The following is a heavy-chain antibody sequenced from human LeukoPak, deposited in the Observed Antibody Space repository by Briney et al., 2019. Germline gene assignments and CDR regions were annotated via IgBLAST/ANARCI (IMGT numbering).Heavy chain of an antibody. J-gene: IGHJ4*02. CDR1: GGTFINYA. CDR2: ITPLLDIP. CDR3: ASGDGYCSGGSCAGAY. V-gene: IGHV1-69*04. D-gene: IGHD2-15*01. Sequence: ASVKVSCKASGGTFINYAITWARQGPGQGLEWVGRITPLLDIPKYAQKFQGRVTISADKSTSTAYMELNSLRSEDTAVYYCASGDGYCSGGSCAGAYWGQGTLVTVSS.